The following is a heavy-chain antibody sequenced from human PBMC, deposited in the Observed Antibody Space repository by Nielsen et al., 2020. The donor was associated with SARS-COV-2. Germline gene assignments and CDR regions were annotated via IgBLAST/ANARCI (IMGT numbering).Heavy chain of an antibody. J-gene: IGHJ6*03. CDR2: VYYSGNT. Sequence: SETLSLTCTVSGGSVNTGSYYWSWIRQPPGKGLEWIGFVYYSGNTNYNPSLKSRVTISVDTSKNQFSLNLTSVTAADTAVYYCARCSGYYPYYYYYMDVWGNGTTVTVSS. CDR1: GGSVNTGSYY. CDR3: ARCSGYYPYYYYYMDV. D-gene: IGHD3-22*01. V-gene: IGHV4-61*01.